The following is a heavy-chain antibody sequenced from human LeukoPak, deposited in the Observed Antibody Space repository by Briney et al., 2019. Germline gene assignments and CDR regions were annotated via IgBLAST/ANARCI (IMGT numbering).Heavy chain of an antibody. Sequence: PSETLSLTCAVYGGSLSGYYWSWIRQPPGKGLEWIGEINHSGSTNYNPSLKSRVTISVDTSKNQFSLKLSSVTAADTAVYYCARGRYSSSWYRAYYYYGMDVWGQGTTVTVSS. V-gene: IGHV4-34*01. D-gene: IGHD6-13*01. CDR3: ARGRYSSSWYRAYYYYGMDV. CDR2: INHSGST. CDR1: GGSLSGYY. J-gene: IGHJ6*02.